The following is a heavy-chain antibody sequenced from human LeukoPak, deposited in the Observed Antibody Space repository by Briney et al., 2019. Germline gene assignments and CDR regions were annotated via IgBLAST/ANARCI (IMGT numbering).Heavy chain of an antibody. Sequence: SETLSLTCTVSGGSISGYYWSWIRQPPGKGLEWIGEINHSGSTNYNPSLKSRVTISVDTSKNQFSLKLSSVTAADTAVYYCARRGTHYYDSSGVRDYYFDYWGQGTLVTVSS. V-gene: IGHV4-34*01. D-gene: IGHD3-22*01. CDR1: GGSISGYY. CDR3: ARRGTHYYDSSGVRDYYFDY. CDR2: INHSGST. J-gene: IGHJ4*02.